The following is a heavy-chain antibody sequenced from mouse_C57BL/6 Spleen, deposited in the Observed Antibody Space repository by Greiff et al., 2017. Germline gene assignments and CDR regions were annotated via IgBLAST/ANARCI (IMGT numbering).Heavy chain of an antibody. CDR2: IRNKANGYTT. CDR1: GFTFTDYY. D-gene: IGHD2-1*01. CDR3: ARSCNYAWFAY. J-gene: IGHJ3*01. Sequence: EVMLVESGGGLVQPGGSLSLSCAASGFTFTDYYMSWVRQPPGKALEWLGFIRNKANGYTTEYSASVKGRFTISRDNSQSILYLQMNALRAEDSATDYCARSCNYAWFAYWGQGTLVTVSA. V-gene: IGHV7-3*01.